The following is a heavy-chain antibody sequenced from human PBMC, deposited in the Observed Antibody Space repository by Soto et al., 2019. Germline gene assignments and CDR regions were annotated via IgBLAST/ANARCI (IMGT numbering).Heavy chain of an antibody. J-gene: IGHJ4*02. CDR3: ASLPVRYSGSYVPFDY. Sequence: PSETLSLTCTVSGGSISSSSYYWGWIRQPPGKGLEWIGSIYYSGSTYYNPSLKSRVTISVDTSKNQFSLKLSSVTAADTAVYYCASLPVRYSGSYVPFDYWGQGTLVTVSS. CDR1: GGSISSSSYY. V-gene: IGHV4-39*01. CDR2: IYYSGST. D-gene: IGHD1-26*01.